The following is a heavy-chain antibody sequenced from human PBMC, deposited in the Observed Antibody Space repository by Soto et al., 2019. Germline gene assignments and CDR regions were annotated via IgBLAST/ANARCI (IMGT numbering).Heavy chain of an antibody. CDR3: ARGDIVVVPAARDGGMDV. CDR2: ISYDGSNK. J-gene: IGHJ6*02. Sequence: GGSLRLSCAASGFTFSSYAMHWVRQAPGKGLEWVAVISYDGSNKYYADSVKGRFTISRDNSKNTLYLQMNSLRAEDTAVYYCARGDIVVVPAARDGGMDVWGQGTTVTVSS. D-gene: IGHD2-2*01. CDR1: GFTFSSYA. V-gene: IGHV3-30-3*01.